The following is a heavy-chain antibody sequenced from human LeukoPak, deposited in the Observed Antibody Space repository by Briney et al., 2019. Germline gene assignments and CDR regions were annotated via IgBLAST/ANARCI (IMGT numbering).Heavy chain of an antibody. CDR3: ASYSSSWYYFDY. J-gene: IGHJ4*02. CDR2: IYYSGST. CDR1: GGSISSGDYY. V-gene: IGHV4-30-4*08. Sequence: PSQTLSLTRTVSGGSISSGDYYWSWIRQPPGKGLEWIGYIYYSGSTYYNPSLKSRVTISVDTSKNQFSLKLSSVTAADTAVYYCASYSSSWYYFDYWGQGTLVTVSS. D-gene: IGHD6-13*01.